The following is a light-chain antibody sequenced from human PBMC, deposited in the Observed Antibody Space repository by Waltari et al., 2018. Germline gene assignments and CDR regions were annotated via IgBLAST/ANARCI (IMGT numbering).Light chain of an antibody. CDR3: ALHLGSGSYV. J-gene: IGLJ1*01. CDR1: SGPVSTGSY. Sequence: QTVVTQEPSLSVSPGGTLTLTCGLTSGPVSTGSYASWYQQTPGQAPRTIIYNTNTRSSGVPRRFSGSILGNKAALTITGAQADDESDYYCALHLGSGSYVFGSGTRVTVL. V-gene: IGLV8-61*01. CDR2: NTN.